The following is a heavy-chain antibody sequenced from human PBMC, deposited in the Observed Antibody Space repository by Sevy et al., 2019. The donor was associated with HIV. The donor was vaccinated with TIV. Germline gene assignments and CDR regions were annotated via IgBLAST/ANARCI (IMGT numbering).Heavy chain of an antibody. J-gene: IGHJ3*01. CDR3: ARSFDSEGAFDV. Sequence: ASVKVSCKASGGTFSSYAINWVRQAPGQGLEWMGGNIPIFGTANYAQKFQGRVTTTADESTSTAYMELSSLRSEDTAVYYCARSFDSEGAFDVWGQGTMVTVSS. CDR2: NIPIFGTA. V-gene: IGHV1-69*13. CDR1: GGTFSSYA.